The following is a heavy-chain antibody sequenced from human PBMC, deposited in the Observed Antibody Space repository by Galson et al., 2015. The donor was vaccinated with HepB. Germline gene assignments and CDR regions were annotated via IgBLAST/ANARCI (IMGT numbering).Heavy chain of an antibody. CDR2: ISYDGSNK. D-gene: IGHD6-6*01. Sequence: SLRLSCAASGFTLSSYGMHWVRQAPGKGLEWVAVISYDGSNKYYADSVKGRFTISRDNSKNTLYLQMNSLRAEDTAVYYCAKDGSSTHYYYYGIDVWGQGTTVTVSS. V-gene: IGHV3-30*18. CDR3: AKDGSSTHYYYYGIDV. CDR1: GFTLSSYG. J-gene: IGHJ6*02.